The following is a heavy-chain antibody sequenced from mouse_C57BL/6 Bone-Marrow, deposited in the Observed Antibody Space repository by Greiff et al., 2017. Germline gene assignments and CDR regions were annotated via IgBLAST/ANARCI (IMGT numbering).Heavy chain of an antibody. CDR3: ARRPTTVVADYYAMDY. J-gene: IGHJ4*01. Sequence: EVKLVESGGGLVQPGGSLKLSCAASGFTFSDYYMYWVRQTPEKRLEWVAYISNGGGSTYYPDTVKGRFTISRDNAKNTLYLQMSRLKSADTAMYYCARRPTTVVADYYAMDYWGQGTSVTVSS. CDR1: GFTFSDYY. D-gene: IGHD1-1*01. V-gene: IGHV5-12*01. CDR2: ISNGGGST.